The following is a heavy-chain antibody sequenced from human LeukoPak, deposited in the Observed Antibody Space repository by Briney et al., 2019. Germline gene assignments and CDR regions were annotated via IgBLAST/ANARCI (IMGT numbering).Heavy chain of an antibody. Sequence: PGGSLRLSCAGSGFIFNNYAMHWVRQAPGKGLMWVSRINSDGSSTSYADSVKGRFTISRDNAKNTLYLQMNSLRAEDTAVYYCAREVGSGNSDRYFDYWGQGTLVTVSS. D-gene: IGHD3-10*01. CDR1: GFIFNNYA. CDR3: AREVGSGNSDRYFDY. V-gene: IGHV3-74*01. CDR2: INSDGSST. J-gene: IGHJ4*02.